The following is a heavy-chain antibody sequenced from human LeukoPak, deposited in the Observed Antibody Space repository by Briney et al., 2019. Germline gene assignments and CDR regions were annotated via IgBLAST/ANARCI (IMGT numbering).Heavy chain of an antibody. J-gene: IGHJ4*02. V-gene: IGHV1-69*13. CDR2: IIPIFGTA. CDR1: GGTFSSYA. CDR3: ARGPITMVRGVIIDLLGYFDY. D-gene: IGHD3-10*01. Sequence: ASVKVSCKASGGTFSSYAISWVRQAPGQGLEWMGGIIPIFGTANYAQKFQGRVTITADESTSTAYMELSSLRSEDTAVYYCARGPITMVRGVIIDLLGYFDYWGQGTLVTVSS.